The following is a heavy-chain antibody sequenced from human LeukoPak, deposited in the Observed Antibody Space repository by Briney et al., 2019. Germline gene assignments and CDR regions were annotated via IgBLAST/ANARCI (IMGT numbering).Heavy chain of an antibody. D-gene: IGHD4-23*01. CDR2: INQDGGIT. CDR1: GFKFDDST. Sequence: GGSLRLSCAASGFKFDDSTMHWVRQTPGKGLEWVSHINQDGGITYYGDSVKGRLTISRDNSQYSLYLQLGRLTREDTDLYYCPKGDVGSHMNSYLWGEETRVTVSS. CDR3: PKGDVGSHMNSYL. V-gene: IGHV3-43*01. J-gene: IGHJ4*02.